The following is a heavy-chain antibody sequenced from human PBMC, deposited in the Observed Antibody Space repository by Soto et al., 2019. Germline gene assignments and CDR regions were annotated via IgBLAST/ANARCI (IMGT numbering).Heavy chain of an antibody. V-gene: IGHV4-34*01. CDR2: INHSGST. J-gene: IGHJ4*02. CDR3: ARVAPPLYYYGSGGPANYFDY. Sequence: SETLSLTCAVYGGSFSGYYWSWIRQPPGKGLEWIGEINHSGSTNYNPSLKSRVTISVDTSKNQFSLKLSSVTAADTAVYYCARVAPPLYYYGSGGPANYFDYWGQGTLVTVSS. CDR1: GGSFSGYY. D-gene: IGHD3-10*01.